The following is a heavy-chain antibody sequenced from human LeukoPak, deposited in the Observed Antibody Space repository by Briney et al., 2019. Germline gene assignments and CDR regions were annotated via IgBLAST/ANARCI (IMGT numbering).Heavy chain of an antibody. CDR3: ARDLGSSSWPFDY. V-gene: IGHV1-2*02. Sequence: ASVKVSCKASGYTFTGYYMHWVRQAPGQGLEWMGWINPNSGGTNYAQKFQGRVTMTGDTSISTAYMELSRLRSDDTAVHYCARDLGSSSWPFDYWGQGTLVTVSS. CDR1: GYTFTGYY. J-gene: IGHJ4*02. D-gene: IGHD6-13*01. CDR2: INPNSGGT.